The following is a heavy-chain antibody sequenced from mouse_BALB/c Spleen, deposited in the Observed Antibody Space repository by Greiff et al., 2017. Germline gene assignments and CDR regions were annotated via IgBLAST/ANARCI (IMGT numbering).Heavy chain of an antibody. Sequence: EVQLQQSGAELVRSGASVKLSCTASGFNIKDYYMHWVKQRPEQGLEWIGWIDPENGDTEYAPKFQGKATMTADTSSNTAHLQLSSLTSEDTAVYYCNWGWLLHYYAMDYSGQGTSVTVSS. V-gene: IGHV14-4*02. J-gene: IGHJ4*01. CDR3: NWGWLLHYYAMDY. CDR1: GFNIKDYY. D-gene: IGHD2-3*01. CDR2: IDPENGDT.